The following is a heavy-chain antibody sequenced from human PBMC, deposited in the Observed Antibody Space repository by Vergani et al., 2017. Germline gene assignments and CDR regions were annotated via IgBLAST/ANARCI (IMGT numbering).Heavy chain of an antibody. D-gene: IGHD3-10*01. CDR2: MFHTGEA. V-gene: IGHV4-38-2*02. CDR1: GDSISRGFY. Sequence: QIQLQESGPGLVKPSETLSLTCSVSGDSISRGFYWAWIRQTPEKGLEWIGGMFHTGEASNSPSLQSRVAFSMDTSKNQFSLQLTSVTAADTAVYFCGVIMVRSPRPDNWFDSWVRGTLVTVSS. CDR3: GVIMVRSPRPDNWFDS. J-gene: IGHJ5*01.